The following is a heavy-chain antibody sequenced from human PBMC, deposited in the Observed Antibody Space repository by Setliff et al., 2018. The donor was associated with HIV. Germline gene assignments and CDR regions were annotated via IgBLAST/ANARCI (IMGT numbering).Heavy chain of an antibody. CDR1: GLTFGDYA. Sequence: PGGSLRLSCTSSGLTFGDYAMSWVRQAPGKGLEGVGFIRSEAYGGTTEYAASVEGRFTISRDDSKSIAYLRMNSLKAEDTAVYYCTRIKWDLPYNPQFDYWGQGTLVTVSS. J-gene: IGHJ4*02. CDR2: IRSEAYGGTT. V-gene: IGHV3-49*04. CDR3: TRIKWDLPYNPQFDY. D-gene: IGHD1-26*01.